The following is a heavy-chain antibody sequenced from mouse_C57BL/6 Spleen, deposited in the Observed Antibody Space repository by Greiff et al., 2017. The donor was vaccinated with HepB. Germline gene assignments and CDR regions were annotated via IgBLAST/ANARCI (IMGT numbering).Heavy chain of an antibody. J-gene: IGHJ2*01. CDR2: IHPKSGST. D-gene: IGHD3-2*02. V-gene: IGHV1-64*01. CDR1: GYTFTSYW. CDR3: ARRDSSGYVGDY. Sequence: VQLQQPGAELVKPGASVKLSCKASGYTFTSYWMHWVKQRPGQGLKWIGMIHPKSGSTNYNEKFKSKATLTVDKSSSTAYMQLSSLTSEDSAVYYCARRDSSGYVGDYWGQGTTLTVSS.